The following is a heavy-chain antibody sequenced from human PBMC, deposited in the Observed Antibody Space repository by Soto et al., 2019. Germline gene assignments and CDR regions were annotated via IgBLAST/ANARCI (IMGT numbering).Heavy chain of an antibody. Sequence: GASVKVSCKASGGTFSSYAISWVRQAPGQGLEWMGGIIPIFGTANYAQKFQGRVTITADESTSTAYMELSSLRSEDTAVYYCARDYKGDNLALDYWGQGTLVTVSS. V-gene: IGHV1-69*13. D-gene: IGHD1-1*01. CDR1: GGTFSSYA. CDR2: IIPIFGTA. J-gene: IGHJ4*02. CDR3: ARDYKGDNLALDY.